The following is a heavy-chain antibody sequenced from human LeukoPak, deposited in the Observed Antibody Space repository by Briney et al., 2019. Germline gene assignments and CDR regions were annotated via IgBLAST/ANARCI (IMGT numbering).Heavy chain of an antibody. CDR1: GFTFSNYG. D-gene: IGHD6-13*01. CDR3: AKDKRGGIAAAVSDY. Sequence: GGSLRLSCAASGFTFSNYGMHWVRQAPGKGLEWVAVISYDGSNKYYADSVKGRFTISRDNSKNTLCLQMNGLRAEDTAVYYCAKDKRGGIAAAVSDYWGQGTLVTVSS. J-gene: IGHJ4*02. CDR2: ISYDGSNK. V-gene: IGHV3-30*18.